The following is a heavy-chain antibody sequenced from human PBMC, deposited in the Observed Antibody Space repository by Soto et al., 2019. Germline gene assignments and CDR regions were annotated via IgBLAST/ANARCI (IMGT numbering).Heavy chain of an antibody. CDR3: ARVIGGYCSSTSCYKYYYGMDV. D-gene: IGHD2-2*02. V-gene: IGHV4-4*07. CDR2: IYTSGST. Sequence: SETLSLTCTVSGGSISSYYWSWIRQPAGKGLEWIGRIYTSGSTNYNPSLKSRVTMSVDTSKNQFSLKLSSVTAADTAVYYCARVIGGYCSSTSCYKYYYGMDVWGQGTTVTVSS. J-gene: IGHJ6*02. CDR1: GGSISSYY.